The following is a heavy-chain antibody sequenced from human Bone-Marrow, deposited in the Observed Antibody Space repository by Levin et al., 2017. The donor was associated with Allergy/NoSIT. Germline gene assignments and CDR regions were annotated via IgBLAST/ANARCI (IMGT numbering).Heavy chain of an antibody. CDR3: AKDPWYYDILTGILS. Sequence: SCAASGFTFSNFAMSWVRQAPGKGLEWVSGISGSGDTTNDADSVRGRFTISRDNSKNTLYLQMNSLRAEDTAVYYCAKDPWYYDILTGILSWGQGTLVTVSS. J-gene: IGHJ4*02. CDR1: GFTFSNFA. CDR2: ISGSGDTT. V-gene: IGHV3-23*01. D-gene: IGHD3-9*01.